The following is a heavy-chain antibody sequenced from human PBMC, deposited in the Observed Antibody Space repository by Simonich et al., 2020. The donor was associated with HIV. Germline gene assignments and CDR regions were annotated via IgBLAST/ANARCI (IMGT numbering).Heavy chain of an antibody. CDR2: INHSGST. CDR1: GGSFSGYY. V-gene: IGHV4-34*01. D-gene: IGHD6-6*01. CDR3: ASPRMVAARPFDY. J-gene: IGHJ4*02. Sequence: QVQLQQWGAGLLKPSETLSLTCAVYGGSFSGYYWSWIRQPPGKGLEWIGEINHSGSTNYNPSRKSRVTISVDTSKNQFSLKLSSVTAADTAVYYCASPRMVAARPFDYWGQGTLVTVSS.